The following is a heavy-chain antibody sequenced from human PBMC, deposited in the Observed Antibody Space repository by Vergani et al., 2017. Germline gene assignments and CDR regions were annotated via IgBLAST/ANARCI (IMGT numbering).Heavy chain of an antibody. CDR1: GGSISSGSYY. V-gene: IGHV4-61*02. Sequence: QVQLQESGPGLVRPSQTLSLTCTVSGGSISSGSYYWSWFRQPAGKGLDWIGRFYTGGGTRYNPSLKSRCTISVDTSKNQFSLQVSSVIAADTPVYYCARDPLYSTTWPFLLLGMDVLGQGTTVTVSS. CDR3: ARDPLYSTTWPFLLLGMDV. CDR2: FYTGGGT. D-gene: IGHD6-13*01. J-gene: IGHJ6*02.